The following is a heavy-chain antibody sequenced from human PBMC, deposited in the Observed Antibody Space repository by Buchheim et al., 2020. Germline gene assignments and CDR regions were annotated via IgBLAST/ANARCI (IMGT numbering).Heavy chain of an antibody. CDR3: ARVNLLKIRFLEGFFDP. V-gene: IGHV4-61*01. J-gene: IGHJ5*02. D-gene: IGHD3-3*01. CDR1: GGSVSSGSYY. Sequence: QVQLQESGPGLVKPSETLSLTCTVSGGSVSSGSYYWSWIRQPPGKGLEWIGYIYYSGSTNYNPSLKSRVTISVDTSKNQFSLKLSSVTAADTAVYYCARVNLLKIRFLEGFFDPWGQGTL. CDR2: IYYSGST.